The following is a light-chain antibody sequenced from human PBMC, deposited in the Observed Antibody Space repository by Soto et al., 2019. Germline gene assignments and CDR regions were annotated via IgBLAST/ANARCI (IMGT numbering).Light chain of an antibody. Sequence: AIQLTQSPSSLSASVGDRVTITCRASTGIRTDLSWYQQKPGKVPKVLIYAATSLHSGVPSRFSGSGSGTDFTLTINSLQPEDFATYYCLQDYNYPWTFGQGTKVDIK. CDR3: LQDYNYPWT. CDR1: TGIRTD. CDR2: AAT. V-gene: IGKV1-6*01. J-gene: IGKJ1*01.